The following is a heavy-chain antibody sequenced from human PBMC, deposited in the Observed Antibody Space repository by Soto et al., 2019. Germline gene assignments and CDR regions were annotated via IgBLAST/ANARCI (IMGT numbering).Heavy chain of an antibody. D-gene: IGHD3-22*01. CDR3: ARAPYSGYYLNWFDP. CDR2: ISSSGSTI. Sequence: VQLVESGGGVVQPGRSLRLSCAASGFTFSSYEMNWVRQAPGKGLEWVSYISSSGSTIYYADSVKGRFTISRDNAKNSLYLQMNSLRAEDTAVYYCARAPYSGYYLNWFDPWGQGTLVTVSS. J-gene: IGHJ5*02. V-gene: IGHV3-48*03. CDR1: GFTFSSYE.